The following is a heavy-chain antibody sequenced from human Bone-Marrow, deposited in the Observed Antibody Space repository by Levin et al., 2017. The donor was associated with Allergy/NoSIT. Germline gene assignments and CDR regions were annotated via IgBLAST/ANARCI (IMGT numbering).Heavy chain of an antibody. CDR1: GGSISSSSYY. CDR2: IYYNGST. Sequence: SETLSLTCSVSGGSISSSSYYWGWIRQPPGKGLEWIGSIYYNGSTYYNPSLRSRVSVSVDTSRNQFSLKLTSVTVADTAIYYCARRSFITIFGVLIYTYFDYWGQGILVTVSS. CDR3: ARRSFITIFGVLIYTYFDY. V-gene: IGHV4-39*01. D-gene: IGHD3-3*01. J-gene: IGHJ4*02.